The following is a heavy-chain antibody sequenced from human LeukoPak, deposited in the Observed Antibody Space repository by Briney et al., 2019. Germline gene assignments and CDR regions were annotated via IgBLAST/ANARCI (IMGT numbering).Heavy chain of an antibody. J-gene: IGHJ5*02. CDR1: GFTFSSYS. CDR2: IISSSSNI. D-gene: IGHD5-12*01. Sequence: GGSLRLSCAASGFTFSSYSMSWVRQAPGKGLEWVSSIISSSSNIYYADSVKGRCTISTDNAKNSLYLQMNSLRAEGTAVYYRARDRLRGYVARFHRWRQGTLVPLPS. V-gene: IGHV3-21*01. CDR3: ARDRLRGYVARFHR.